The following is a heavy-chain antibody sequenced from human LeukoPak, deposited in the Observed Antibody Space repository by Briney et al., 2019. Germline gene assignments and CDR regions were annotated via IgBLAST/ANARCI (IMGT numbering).Heavy chain of an antibody. J-gene: IGHJ4*02. CDR2: IKEDGSEK. CDR1: GFTFSNYW. Sequence: GGALRLSCAASGFTFSNYWMTWVRQAPGKGLEWVASIKEDGSEKYFEDSVKGRFTISRDNAKNSLYLQMNSLRPEDTAVYYCARARGFFDYWGQGTLVTVSS. CDR3: ARARGFFDY. D-gene: IGHD3-10*01. V-gene: IGHV3-7*01.